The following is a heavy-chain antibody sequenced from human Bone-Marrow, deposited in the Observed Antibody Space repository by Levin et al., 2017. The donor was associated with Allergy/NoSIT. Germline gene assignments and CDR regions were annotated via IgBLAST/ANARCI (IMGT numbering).Heavy chain of an antibody. CDR1: GGSISSSSYY. V-gene: IGHV4-39*01. D-gene: IGHD6-19*01. J-gene: IGHJ6*02. CDR3: ARQEPVAGYYYYGMDG. CDR2: IYYSGST. Sequence: SETLSLTCTVSGGSISSSSYYWGWIRQPPGKGLEWIGSIYYSGSTYYNPSLKSRVTISVDTSKNQFSLKLSSVTAADTAVYYCARQEPVAGYYYYGMDGWGQGTTVTVSS.